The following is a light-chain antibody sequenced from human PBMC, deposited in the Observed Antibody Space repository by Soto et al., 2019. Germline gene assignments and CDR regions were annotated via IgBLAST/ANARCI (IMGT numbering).Light chain of an antibody. J-gene: IGKJ2*01. V-gene: IGKV3-20*01. CDR3: QQYGSSPQNT. Sequence: EIVLTQSPGTLSFSPGERATLSCRASQSVNSSYLAWHQQKPGQDPRILIYGASSKANGIPDMFRGSGSGTEFTITISSLEPEEFAVYYCQQYGSSPQNTFGQGTKLEIK. CDR1: QSVNSSY. CDR2: GAS.